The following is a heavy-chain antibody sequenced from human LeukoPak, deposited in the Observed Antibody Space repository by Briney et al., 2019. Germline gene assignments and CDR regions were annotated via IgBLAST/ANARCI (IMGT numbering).Heavy chain of an antibody. Sequence: GGSLRLSCAASGFIFSTYSMNWVRQAPGKGLEWVSYISSIDSTIYYADSVQGRFTISRDNAKNSLYLQMNSLRAEDTAVYYCARENRGDYDFWSGYYHYYYYYMDVWGKGTTVTVSS. J-gene: IGHJ6*03. D-gene: IGHD3-3*01. V-gene: IGHV3-48*01. CDR2: ISSIDSTI. CDR3: ARENRGDYDFWSGYYHYYYYYMDV. CDR1: GFIFSTYS.